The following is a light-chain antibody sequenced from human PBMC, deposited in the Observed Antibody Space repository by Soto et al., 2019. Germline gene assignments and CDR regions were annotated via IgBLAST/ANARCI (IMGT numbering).Light chain of an antibody. CDR3: QQGHNWPLT. CDR2: SAS. V-gene: IGKV3-15*01. Sequence: EIVMTQSPATLSVSPGERATLSCRASQSISTELAWYQQKPGQPPRLLIYSASTRATGVPARFTGSGSGSEFNLTISGLQSEEFAVYYCQQGHNWPLTFGQGTRLEI. J-gene: IGKJ2*01. CDR1: QSISTE.